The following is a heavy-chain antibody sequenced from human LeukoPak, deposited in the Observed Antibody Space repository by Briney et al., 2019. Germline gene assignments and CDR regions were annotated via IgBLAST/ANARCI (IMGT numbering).Heavy chain of an antibody. D-gene: IGHD3/OR15-3a*01. V-gene: IGHV4-34*01. CDR1: GGSFSGYY. Sequence: SETLSLNCAVYGGSFSGYYWSWIGQRPGKGLEWIGEINHSGSTNYNPSLKSRVTISVDTSKNQFSLKLSSVTAADTAVYYCERAHISHRTGYTYWGQGTLVTVSS. CDR2: INHSGST. J-gene: IGHJ4*02. CDR3: ERAHISHRTGYTY.